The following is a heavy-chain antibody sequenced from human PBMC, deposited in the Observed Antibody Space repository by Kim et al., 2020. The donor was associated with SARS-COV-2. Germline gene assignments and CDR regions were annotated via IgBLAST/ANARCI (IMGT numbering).Heavy chain of an antibody. D-gene: IGHD3-10*01. Sequence: AQKFQGRVTMTRDTATSTVYMELSSLRSEDTAVYYCATLTYGSGSLDFDYWGQGTLVTVSS. CDR3: ATLTYGSGSLDFDY. J-gene: IGHJ4*02. V-gene: IGHV1-46*01.